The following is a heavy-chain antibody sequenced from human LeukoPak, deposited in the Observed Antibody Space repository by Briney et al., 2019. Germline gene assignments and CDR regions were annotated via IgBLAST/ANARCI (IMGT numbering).Heavy chain of an antibody. J-gene: IGHJ4*02. CDR3: ARDRSPSGTSTGNLDF. D-gene: IGHD1-26*01. CDR2: IYYSGST. Sequence: SETLSLTCTVSGGSISSYYWSWIRQPPGKGLEWIGYIYYSGSTNYNPSLKSRVTISVDTSKNQFSLKLSSVTAADTAVYYCARDRSPSGTSTGNLDFWGQGTLVTVSS. CDR1: GGSISSYY. V-gene: IGHV4-59*01.